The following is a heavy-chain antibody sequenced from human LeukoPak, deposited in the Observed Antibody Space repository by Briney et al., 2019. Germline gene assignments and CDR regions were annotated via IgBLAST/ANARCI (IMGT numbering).Heavy chain of an antibody. CDR2: IIPIFGTA. CDR1: GGTFSGYD. D-gene: IGHD1-1*01. J-gene: IGHJ6*02. Sequence: GASVEVSCKASGGTFSGYDISWVRQAPGQGLEWMGGIIPIFGTANYAQKFQGRVTITADESTSTAYMELSSLRSEDTAVYYCANRRRAPRGYGMDVWGQGITVTVSS. V-gene: IGHV1-69*13. CDR3: ANRRRAPRGYGMDV.